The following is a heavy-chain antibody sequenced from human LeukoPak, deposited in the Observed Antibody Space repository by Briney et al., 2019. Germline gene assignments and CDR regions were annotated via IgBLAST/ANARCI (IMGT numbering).Heavy chain of an antibody. J-gene: IGHJ3*02. CDR1: GFTFSTYS. Sequence: PGGSLRLSCAASGFTFSTYSMNWVRQAPGKGLEWVSSISSTSRSIYYSDSMMGRFTISRDNAKNSLYLQMNSLRAEDTAIYYCARDVYRGKGAFDIWGQGTMVTVSS. D-gene: IGHD1-26*01. CDR3: ARDVYRGKGAFDI. V-gene: IGHV3-21*04. CDR2: ISSTSRSI.